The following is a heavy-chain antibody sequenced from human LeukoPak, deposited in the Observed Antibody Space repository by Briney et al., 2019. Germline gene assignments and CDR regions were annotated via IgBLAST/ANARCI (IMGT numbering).Heavy chain of an antibody. D-gene: IGHD7-27*01. CDR1: GHTFTTYD. CDR3: ARGPPNWGFDY. Sequence: GASVKVSCRASGHTFTTYDLNWVRQAPGQGLEWLGWMSPNSRNTGYAQKFQGRVAMTRDTSISTAYMELSSLRSEDTAVYYCARGPPNWGFDYWGQGTLVTVSS. V-gene: IGHV1-8*01. J-gene: IGHJ4*02. CDR2: MSPNSRNT.